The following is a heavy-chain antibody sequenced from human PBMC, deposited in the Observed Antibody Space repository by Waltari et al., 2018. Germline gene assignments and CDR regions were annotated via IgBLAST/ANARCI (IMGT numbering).Heavy chain of an antibody. CDR3: ARGGYYGSGEIDF. CDR1: GYTFTSYA. CDR2: INAGNGNT. J-gene: IGHJ4*02. D-gene: IGHD3-10*01. Sequence: QVQLVQSGAEVKKPGASVKVSCKASGYTFTSYAMHWVRQAPGQRLEWMGWINAGNGNTKYSQKFQGRVTITRDTSSETLYVEVRNLRSDDTAVYYCARGGYYGSGEIDFWGQGTQVTVSS. V-gene: IGHV1-3*01.